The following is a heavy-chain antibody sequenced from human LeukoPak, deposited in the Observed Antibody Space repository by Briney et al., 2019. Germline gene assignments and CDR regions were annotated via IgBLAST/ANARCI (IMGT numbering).Heavy chain of an antibody. V-gene: IGHV3-23*01. D-gene: IGHD3-10*01. J-gene: IGHJ4*02. Sequence: GGSLRLSCAASGFTFDDYGMSWVRQAPGKGLEWVSSISDTGGHTYYADSVKGRFTISRDNSKNTLYLQMNSLRVEDTAVYYCAKDRGIISDYWGQGTLVTVSS. CDR3: AKDRGIISDY. CDR1: GFTFDDYG. CDR2: ISDTGGHT.